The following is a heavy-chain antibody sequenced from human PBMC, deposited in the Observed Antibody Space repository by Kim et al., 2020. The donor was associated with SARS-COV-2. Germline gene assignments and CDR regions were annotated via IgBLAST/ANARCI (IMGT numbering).Heavy chain of an antibody. J-gene: IGHJ4*02. V-gene: IGHV3-23*01. CDR2: ISNTGGST. Sequence: GGSLRLSCAASGFTFSTYGMNWVRQAPGKGLEWVASISNTGGSTYYPASVKGRFTISRDNAKSTLYLQMNSLRVEDTAVYYCAKFRSYYDILTGNTKIIPGFDNWGQGTLVTVSS. D-gene: IGHD3-9*01. CDR3: AKFRSYYDILTGNTKIIPGFDN. CDR1: GFTFSTYG.